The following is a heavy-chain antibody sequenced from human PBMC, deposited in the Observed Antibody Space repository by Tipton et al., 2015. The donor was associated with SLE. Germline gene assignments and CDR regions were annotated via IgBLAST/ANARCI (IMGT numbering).Heavy chain of an antibody. D-gene: IGHD3-10*01. CDR1: GFTFSSYA. V-gene: IGHV3-23*01. J-gene: IGHJ3*02. Sequence: SLRLSCAASGFTFSSYAMSWVRQAPGKGLEWVSAISGSGGSTYYADSVKGRFTISRDNSKNTLYLQMNSLRAEDTAVYYCARANGELFAFDIWGQGTMVTVSS. CDR3: ARANGELFAFDI. CDR2: ISGSGGST.